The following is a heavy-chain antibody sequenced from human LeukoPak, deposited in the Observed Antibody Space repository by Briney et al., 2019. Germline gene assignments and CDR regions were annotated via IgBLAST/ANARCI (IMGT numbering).Heavy chain of an antibody. CDR3: ARHLSPYVVVPAAIDY. V-gene: IGHV1-18*01. J-gene: IGHJ4*02. CDR2: ISAYNGNT. D-gene: IGHD2-2*02. Sequence: AASVKVSCKASGYTFTSYGISWVRQAPGQGLEWMGWISAYNGNTNYAQKLQGRVTMTTDTSTSTAYMELRSLRSDDTAVYYCARHLSPYVVVPAAIDYWGQGTLVTVSS. CDR1: GYTFTSYG.